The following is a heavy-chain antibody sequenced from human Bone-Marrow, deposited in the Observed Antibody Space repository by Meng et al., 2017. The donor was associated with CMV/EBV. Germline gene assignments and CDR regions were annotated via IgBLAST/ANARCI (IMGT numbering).Heavy chain of an antibody. D-gene: IGHD3-10*01. V-gene: IGHV3-30*04. J-gene: IGHJ6*02. CDR2: ISYDGSNE. CDR1: GFTFSSYG. CDR3: ARDERLLWFGELLSSFYYYYGMDV. Sequence: GGSLRLSCAASGFTFSSYGMHWVRQAPGKGLEWVAVISYDGSNEYYADSVKGRFTISRDNSKNTLYLQMNSLRAEDTAVYYCARDERLLWFGELLSSFYYYYGMDVWGQGTTVTVYS.